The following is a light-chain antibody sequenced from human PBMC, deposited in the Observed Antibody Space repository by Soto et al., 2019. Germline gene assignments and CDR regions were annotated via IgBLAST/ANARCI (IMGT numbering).Light chain of an antibody. V-gene: IGKV2-24*01. CDR1: ESLVHSDGKTY. Sequence: IVLTQTPLSSAVTLGQPASFSCESSESLVHSDGKTYLGWLHLRPGQPPRLLIYQISKRPPGVPDRFSGSGAGTNFTLKISRVEPEHVGIFYCMQASQLRTFGQGTKVEIK. CDR3: MQASQLRT. J-gene: IGKJ1*01. CDR2: QIS.